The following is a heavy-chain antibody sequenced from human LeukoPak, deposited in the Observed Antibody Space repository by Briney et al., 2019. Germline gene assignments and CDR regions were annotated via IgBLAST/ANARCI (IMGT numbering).Heavy chain of an antibody. CDR2: ISTTSSYI. Sequence: GGSLRLSCAASGFTFSGYSMSWVRQAPGKGLEWVSSISTTSSYIYYADSVKGRYTISRDNAKTSLWPQMDSLRAEDTAVYYCARGSLLWFGELPFDPWGQGTLVTVSS. CDR3: ARGSLLWFGELPFDP. V-gene: IGHV3-21*01. J-gene: IGHJ5*02. CDR1: GFTFSGYS. D-gene: IGHD3-10*01.